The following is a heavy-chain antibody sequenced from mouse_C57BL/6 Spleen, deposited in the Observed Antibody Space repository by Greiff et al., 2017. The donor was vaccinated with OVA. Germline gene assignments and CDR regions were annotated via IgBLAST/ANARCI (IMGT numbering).Heavy chain of an antibody. CDR1: GYTFTSYW. D-gene: IGHD2-4*01. J-gene: IGHJ2*01. V-gene: IGHV1-64*01. Sequence: QVQLQQSGAELVKPGASVKLSCKASGYTFTSYWMHWVKQRPGQGLEWIGMIHPNSGSTNYNEKFKSKATLTVDKSSSTAYMQLSSLTSEDSAVYYCAREDYDYGFDYWGQGTTLTVSS. CDR3: AREDYDYGFDY. CDR2: IHPNSGST.